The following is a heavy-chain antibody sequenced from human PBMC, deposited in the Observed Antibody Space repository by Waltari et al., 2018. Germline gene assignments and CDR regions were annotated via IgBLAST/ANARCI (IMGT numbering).Heavy chain of an antibody. CDR3: AKGAAPPLSTYLCDY. CDR1: GFTFSSYA. V-gene: IGHV3-23*01. CDR2: ISGSGGST. D-gene: IGHD2-2*01. Sequence: EVQLLESGGGLVQPGGSLRLSCAASGFTFSSYAMSWFRQAPGKGLALVSAISGSGGSTYYADSVKGRFTISRDNSKNTLYLQMNSLRAEDTAVYYCAKGAAPPLSTYLCDYWGQGTLVTVSS. J-gene: IGHJ4*02.